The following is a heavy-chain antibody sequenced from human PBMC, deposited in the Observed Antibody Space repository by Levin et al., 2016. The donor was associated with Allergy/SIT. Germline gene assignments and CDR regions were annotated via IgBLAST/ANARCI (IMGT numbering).Heavy chain of an antibody. J-gene: IGHJ6*02. Sequence: GGSLRLSCAASGFTFSSYYMSWIRQAPGKGLEWVSYISSSGSTIYYADSVKGRFTISRDNAKNSLYLQMNSLRAEDTAVYYCARPYGDAGPYYYGMDVWGQGTTVTVSS. CDR3: ARPYGDAGPYYYGMDV. V-gene: IGHV3-11*01. D-gene: IGHD4-17*01. CDR2: ISSSGSTI. CDR1: GFTFSSYY.